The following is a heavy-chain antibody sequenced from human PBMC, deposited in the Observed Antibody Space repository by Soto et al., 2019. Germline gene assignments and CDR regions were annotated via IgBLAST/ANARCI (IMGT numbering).Heavy chain of an antibody. CDR3: AITSLWELLSFFDY. CDR1: GGSISSSSYY. Sequence: SETLSLTCTVSGGSISSSSYYWGWIRQPPGKGLEWIGSIYYSGSTYYNPSLKSRVTISVDTSKNQFSLKLSSVTASYTAVYYCAITSLWELLSFFDYWGQGTLVTVSS. V-gene: IGHV4-39*01. D-gene: IGHD1-26*01. J-gene: IGHJ4*02. CDR2: IYYSGST.